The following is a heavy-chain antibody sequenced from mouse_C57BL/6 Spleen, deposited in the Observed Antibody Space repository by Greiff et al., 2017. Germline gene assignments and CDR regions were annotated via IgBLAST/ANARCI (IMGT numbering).Heavy chain of an antibody. CDR3: TALYYSNYAYYFDY. D-gene: IGHD2-5*01. V-gene: IGHV6-3*01. J-gene: IGHJ2*01. CDR1: GFTFSNYW. Sequence: EVKLQESGGGLVQPGGSMKLSCVASGFTFSNYWMNWVRQSPEKGLEWVAQIRLKSDNYATHYAESVKGRFTISRDDSKSSVYLQMNNLRAEDTGIYYCTALYYSNYAYYFDYWGQGTTLTVSS. CDR2: IRLKSDNYAT.